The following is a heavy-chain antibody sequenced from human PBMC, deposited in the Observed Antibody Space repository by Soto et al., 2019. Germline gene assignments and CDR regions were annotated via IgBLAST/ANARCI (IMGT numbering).Heavy chain of an antibody. CDR1: GGSISSGDYY. CDR3: ARELRFGEDYYGMDV. J-gene: IGHJ6*02. D-gene: IGHD3-10*01. V-gene: IGHV4-30-4*01. CDR2: IYYSGST. Sequence: SETLSLTCTVSGGSISSGDYYWSWIRQPPGKGLEWIGYIYYSGSTHYNPSLKSRVTISIDTSKNQFSLKLSSVTAADTAVYYCARELRFGEDYYGMDVWGQGTTVTVSS.